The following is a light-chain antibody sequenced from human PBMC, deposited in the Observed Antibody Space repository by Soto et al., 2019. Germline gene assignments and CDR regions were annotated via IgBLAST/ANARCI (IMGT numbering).Light chain of an antibody. CDR2: DVS. J-gene: IGLJ1*01. Sequence: QSALTQPASVSGSPGQSITISCTGTSSDVGGYNYVSWYQQHPGKAPKLMIYDVSNRPSGVSNRFSGSKSGNTASLTISGLQAEYEADSYCSSYTSSSPLVFGPGTKVTVL. CDR1: SSDVGGYNY. CDR3: SSYTSSSPLV. V-gene: IGLV2-14*01.